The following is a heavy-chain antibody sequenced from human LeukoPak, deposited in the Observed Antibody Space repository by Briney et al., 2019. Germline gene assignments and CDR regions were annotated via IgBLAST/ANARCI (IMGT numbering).Heavy chain of an antibody. V-gene: IGHV3-23*01. CDR3: VKDPSGNYFYFDY. Sequence: GGSLRLSWAASGFTFSNYAMSWVRQAPVKGLEWVSGISGGGGSSDYADSVKGRFTISRDNSKVTLYLQMTSLRPEDTAIYYCVKDPSGNYFYFDYWGQGTLVTVSS. CDR2: ISGGGGSS. J-gene: IGHJ4*02. D-gene: IGHD1-26*01. CDR1: GFTFSNYA.